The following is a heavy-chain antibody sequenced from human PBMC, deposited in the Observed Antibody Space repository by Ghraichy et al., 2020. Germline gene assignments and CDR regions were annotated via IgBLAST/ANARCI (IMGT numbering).Heavy chain of an antibody. Sequence: GESLNISCAVSGFTFSTYEMNWVRQVPGKGLEWVSYISRSGSTIYYADSVKGRFTISRDNAKNSLYLQMNSLRAEDTAVYYCARYGPVSVVPAELDYWGQGTLVTVSS. CDR1: GFTFSTYE. J-gene: IGHJ4*02. D-gene: IGHD2-2*01. CDR2: ISRSGSTI. V-gene: IGHV3-48*03. CDR3: ARYGPVSVVPAELDY.